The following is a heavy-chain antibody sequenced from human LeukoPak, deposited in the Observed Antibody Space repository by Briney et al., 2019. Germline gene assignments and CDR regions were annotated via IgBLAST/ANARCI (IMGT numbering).Heavy chain of an antibody. CDR3: ARVQADFVVRGVMGDY. CDR2: ISSSSSYI. J-gene: IGHJ4*02. D-gene: IGHD3-10*01. V-gene: IGHV3-21*01. Sequence: PGGSLRLSCAASGFTFSSYSMNWVRQAPGKGLEWVSSISSSSSYIYYADSVKGRFTISRDNAKNSLYLQMNSLRAEDTAVYYCARVQADFVVRGVMGDYWGQGTLVTVSS. CDR1: GFTFSSYS.